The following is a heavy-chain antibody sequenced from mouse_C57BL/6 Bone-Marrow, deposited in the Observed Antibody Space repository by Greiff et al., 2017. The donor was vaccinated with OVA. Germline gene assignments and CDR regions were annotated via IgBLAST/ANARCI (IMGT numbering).Heavy chain of an antibody. Sequence: EVKLMESGPGLVKPSQSLSLTCSVTGYSITSGYYWNWIRQFPGNKLEWMGYISYDGSNNYNPSLKNRISITRDTSKNQFFLKLNSVTTEDTATYYCAREGDDSDWYFDVWGTGTTVTVSS. CDR2: ISYDGSN. CDR3: AREGDDSDWYFDV. V-gene: IGHV3-6*01. D-gene: IGHD2-4*01. J-gene: IGHJ1*03. CDR1: GYSITSGYY.